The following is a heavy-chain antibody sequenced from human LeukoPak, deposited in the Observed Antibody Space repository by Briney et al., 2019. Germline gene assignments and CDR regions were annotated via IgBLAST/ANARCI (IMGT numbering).Heavy chain of an antibody. CDR1: GYSFNTYW. D-gene: IGHD4-23*01. V-gene: IGHV5-51*01. CDR3: ARPRMYGGNTQWYYDL. Sequence: GESLKISCKSSGYSFNTYWVGWVRQMPGKGLEWMGIIYPRDSDTRYSPSFQGQVTISADKSINTAYLQWSSLKSSDTAIYYCARPRMYGGNTQWYYDLWGRGTLVTVSS. J-gene: IGHJ2*01. CDR2: IYPRDSDT.